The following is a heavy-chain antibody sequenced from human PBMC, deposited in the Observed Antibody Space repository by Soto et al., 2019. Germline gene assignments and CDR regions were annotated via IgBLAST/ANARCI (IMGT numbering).Heavy chain of an antibody. D-gene: IGHD5-12*01. CDR1: GGSISSSNW. J-gene: IGHJ4*02. CDR2: IYHSGST. V-gene: IGHV4-4*02. Sequence: SETLSLTCAVSGGSISSSNWWSWVRQPPGKGLEWIGEIYHSGSTNYNPSLKSRVTISVDKSKNQFSLKLSSVTAADTAVYYCAKDIDGYNRPVDYWGQGTLVTVSS. CDR3: AKDIDGYNRPVDY.